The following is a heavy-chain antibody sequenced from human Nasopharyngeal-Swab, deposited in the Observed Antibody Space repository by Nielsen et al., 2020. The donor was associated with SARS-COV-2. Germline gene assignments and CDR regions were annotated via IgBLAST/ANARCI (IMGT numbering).Heavy chain of an antibody. J-gene: IGHJ6*02. V-gene: IGHV3-74*01. Sequence: GGSLRLSCAASGFTFSSYWMHWVRQAPGKGLVWVSRINSDGSSTSYADSVKGRFTISRDNAKNTLYLQMNSLRAEDTAVYYCARDRQYYDSSGPPTYGMDVWGQGTTVTVSS. CDR3: ARDRQYYDSSGPPTYGMDV. CDR2: INSDGSST. CDR1: GFTFSSYW. D-gene: IGHD3-22*01.